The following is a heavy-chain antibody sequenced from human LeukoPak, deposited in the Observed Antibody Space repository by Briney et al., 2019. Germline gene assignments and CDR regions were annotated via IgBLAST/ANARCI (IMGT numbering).Heavy chain of an antibody. J-gene: IGHJ3*01. CDR3: ARPIRGEGAFDV. CDR1: GGSISNYY. V-gene: IGHV4-59*08. CDR2: TYYTGST. D-gene: IGHD3-10*01. Sequence: PSETLSLTCTVSGGSISNYYWSWIRQPPGKGPEWIRYTYYTGSTNYNPSLKSRVTISVDTSKNQFSMKLTSVTAADTAVYYCARPIRGEGAFDVWGQGTMVTVSS.